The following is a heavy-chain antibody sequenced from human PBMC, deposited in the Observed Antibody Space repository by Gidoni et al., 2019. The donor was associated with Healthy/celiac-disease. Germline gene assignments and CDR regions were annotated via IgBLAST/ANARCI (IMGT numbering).Heavy chain of an antibody. Sequence: QVQLVESGGGLVKPGGSLRLSCAASGFTFSDYYMSWIRQAPGKGLEWVSYISSSSSYTNYADSVKGRFTISRDNAKNSLYLQMNSLRAEDTAVYYCARAPEPYSGYDYWGQGTLVTVSS. CDR1: GFTFSDYY. D-gene: IGHD5-12*01. J-gene: IGHJ4*02. CDR2: ISSSSSYT. CDR3: ARAPEPYSGYDY. V-gene: IGHV3-11*05.